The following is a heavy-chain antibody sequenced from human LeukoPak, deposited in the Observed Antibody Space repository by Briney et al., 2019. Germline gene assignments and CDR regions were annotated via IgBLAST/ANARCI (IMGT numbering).Heavy chain of an antibody. CDR2: ISTSGNTR. Sequence: GGSLRLSCAASGFTFSSYEMNWVRQAPGKGLEWVSYISTSGNTRYYADSVKGRFTISRDNAKNSLYLQMNSLRVEDTAVYYCARELPGTTSYYFDYWGQGTLVTVSS. CDR3: ARELPGTTSYYFDY. D-gene: IGHD1-7*01. CDR1: GFTFSSYE. V-gene: IGHV3-48*03. J-gene: IGHJ4*02.